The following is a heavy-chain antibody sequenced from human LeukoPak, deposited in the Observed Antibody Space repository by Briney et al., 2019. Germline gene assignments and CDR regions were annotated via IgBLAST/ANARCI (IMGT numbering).Heavy chain of an antibody. V-gene: IGHV3-43D*03. D-gene: IGHD3-22*01. J-gene: IGHJ4*02. Sequence: PGGSLRLSCAASGFTFDDYAMHWVRQAPGKGLEWVSLISWDGGSTYYADSVKGRFSISRDNSKNSLYLQMNSLRADDTALYYCAKDKRTYYDSSGYYLIFDYWGQGTLVTVSS. CDR1: GFTFDDYA. CDR2: ISWDGGST. CDR3: AKDKRTYYDSSGYYLIFDY.